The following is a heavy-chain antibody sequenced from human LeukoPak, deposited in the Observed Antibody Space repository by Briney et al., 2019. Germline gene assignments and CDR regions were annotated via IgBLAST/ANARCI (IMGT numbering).Heavy chain of an antibody. CDR3: ARWLERDAFGI. CDR2: IYHSGST. D-gene: IGHD1-1*01. J-gene: IGHJ3*02. V-gene: IGHV4-38-2*02. CDR1: GYSISSGYY. Sequence: SETLSLTCTVSGYSISSGYYWGWIRQPPGKGLEWIGSIYHSGSTYYNPSLKSRVTISVDTSKNQFSLKLSSVTAADTAVYYCARWLERDAFGIWGQGTMVTVSS.